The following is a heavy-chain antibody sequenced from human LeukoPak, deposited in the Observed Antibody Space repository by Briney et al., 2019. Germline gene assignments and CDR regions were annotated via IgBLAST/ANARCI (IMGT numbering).Heavy chain of an antibody. Sequence: PSETLSLTCAVSGYSISSGYYWGWIRQPPGKGLEWIGEINHSGSTNYNPSLKSRVTISVDTSKNQFSLKLSSVTAADTAVYYCARGKAGATYYYYYYMDVWGKGTTVTVSS. V-gene: IGHV4-38-2*01. D-gene: IGHD1-26*01. J-gene: IGHJ6*03. CDR3: ARGKAGATYYYYYYMDV. CDR2: INHSGST. CDR1: GYSISSGYY.